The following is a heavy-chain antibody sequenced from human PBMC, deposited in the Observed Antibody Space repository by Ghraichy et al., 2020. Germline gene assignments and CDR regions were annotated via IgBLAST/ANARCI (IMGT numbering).Heavy chain of an antibody. CDR3: ARDNGATNS. Sequence: GGSLRLSCAASGFTFSGYWMSWVRQAPGKGLEWVASIKQDGSEKYYVDSVKGRFTISRDNAKNSLYLQMNSLRAEDTAVYYCARDNGATNSWGPGTLVTVSS. CDR2: IKQDGSEK. V-gene: IGHV3-7*03. J-gene: IGHJ5*02. CDR1: GFTFSGYW. D-gene: IGHD1-26*01.